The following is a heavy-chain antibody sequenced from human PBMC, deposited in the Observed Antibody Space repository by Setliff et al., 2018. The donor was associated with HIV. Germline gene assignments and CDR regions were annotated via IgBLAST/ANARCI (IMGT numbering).Heavy chain of an antibody. CDR1: GYSISSGYY. Sequence: KTSETLSLTCTVSGYSISSGYYWGWIRQPPGKGLEWIGSIYHSGSTYYNPSLKSRVTISVDTSKNQFSLRLSSVTAADTAVYYCAREYYYGSGSSFDPWGQGTLVTVSS. CDR3: AREYYYGSGSSFDP. V-gene: IGHV4-38-2*02. J-gene: IGHJ5*02. D-gene: IGHD3-10*01. CDR2: IYHSGST.